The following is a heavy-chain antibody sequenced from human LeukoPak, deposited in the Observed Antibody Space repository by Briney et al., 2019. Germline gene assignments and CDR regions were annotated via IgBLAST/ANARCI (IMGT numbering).Heavy chain of an antibody. J-gene: IGHJ3*02. D-gene: IGHD6-19*01. CDR3: AKDLGVEQWLANAFDI. V-gene: IGHV3-30*04. Sequence: GRSLRLSCAASGFTFSSYAMHWVRQAPGKGLEWVAVISYDGSNKYYADSVKGRFTISRDNSKNTLYLQMNSLRAEDTAVYYCAKDLGVEQWLANAFDIWGQGTMVTVSS. CDR1: GFTFSSYA. CDR2: ISYDGSNK.